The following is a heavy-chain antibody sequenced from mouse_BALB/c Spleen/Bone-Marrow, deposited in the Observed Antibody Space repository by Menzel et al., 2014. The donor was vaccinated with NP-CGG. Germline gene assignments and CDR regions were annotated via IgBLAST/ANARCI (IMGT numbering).Heavy chain of an antibody. CDR3: TRSGTSWLRRSWYFDV. CDR1: DYTFTSYY. J-gene: IGHJ1*01. CDR2: INPSNGGT. Sequence: VQLQQSGAELVKPGASVKLSCKASDYTFTSYYMYWVKQRPGQGLEWIGEINPSNGGTNFNEKFKSKATLTADKSSSTAYMQLSSLTSEDSAVYYCTRSGTSWLRRSWYFDVWGAGTTVTVSS. D-gene: IGHD2-2*01. V-gene: IGHV1S81*02.